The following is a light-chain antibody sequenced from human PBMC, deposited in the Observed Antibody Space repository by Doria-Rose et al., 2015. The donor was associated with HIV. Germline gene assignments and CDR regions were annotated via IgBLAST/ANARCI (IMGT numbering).Light chain of an antibody. Sequence: DIRMTQSPESLGMSLGERATLNCKSNQSLLYTSKHYLAWYQQKPGQPPKLLIYWASTRQSGVPARFSGSGSGTDFTLTISSLGAEDVAVYYCQQYYDTPSFGPGTTVDIK. J-gene: IGKJ3*01. CDR1: QSLLYTSKHY. V-gene: IGKV4-1*01. CDR2: WAS. CDR3: QQYYDTPS.